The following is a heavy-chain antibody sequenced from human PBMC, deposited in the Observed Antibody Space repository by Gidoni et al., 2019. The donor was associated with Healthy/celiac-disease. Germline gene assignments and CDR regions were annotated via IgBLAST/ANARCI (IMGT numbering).Heavy chain of an antibody. V-gene: IGHV1-69*01. Sequence: QVQLVQSGAEVKKPGASVKVSCKASGGTFSSYAISWVRQAPGQGLEWMGGIIPIFGTANYEQKFQGRVTITADESTSTAYMELSSLRSEDTAVYYCAGETGSTMVRYYYYYMDVWGKGTTVTVSS. CDR2: IIPIFGTA. CDR1: GGTFSSYA. J-gene: IGHJ6*03. CDR3: AGETGSTMVRYYYYYMDV. D-gene: IGHD3-10*01.